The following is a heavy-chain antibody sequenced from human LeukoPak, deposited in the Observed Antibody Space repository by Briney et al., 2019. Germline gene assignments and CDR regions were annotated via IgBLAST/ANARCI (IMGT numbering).Heavy chain of an antibody. D-gene: IGHD5-18*01. V-gene: IGHV4-59*11. Sequence: SETLSLTCTVSGGSISSHYWRWIRQPPGKGLELIGYIYYSGSTNYNPSLKSRVTISVDTSKNQFSLKLSSVTAADTAVYYCARVHTAWLFFGYLDYWGQGTLVTVSS. CDR3: ARVHTAWLFFGYLDY. CDR1: GGSISSHY. CDR2: IYYSGST. J-gene: IGHJ4*02.